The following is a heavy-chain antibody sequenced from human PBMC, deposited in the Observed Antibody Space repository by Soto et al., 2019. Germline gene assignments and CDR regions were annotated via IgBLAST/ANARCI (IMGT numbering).Heavy chain of an antibody. D-gene: IGHD6-13*01. J-gene: IGHJ5*02. Sequence: SETLSLTCTVSGGSTSSYYWSWIRQPPGKGLEWIGYIYYSGSTNYNPSLKSRVAISVDTSKNQFSLKLSSVTAADTAVYYCARDEAAAGWFDPWGQGTLVTVSS. CDR2: IYYSGST. CDR1: GGSTSSYY. V-gene: IGHV4-59*01. CDR3: ARDEAAAGWFDP.